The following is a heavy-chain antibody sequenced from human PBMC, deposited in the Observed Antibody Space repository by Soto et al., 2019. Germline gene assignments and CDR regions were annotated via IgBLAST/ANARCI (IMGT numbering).Heavy chain of an antibody. Sequence: QVQLVQSGAEVKKPGSSVKVSCKASGGTFSSYTISWVRQAPGQGLEWMGRIIPILGIANYAQKFQGRVTITADKSTSTAYMELSSLRSEDTAVYYCARGRAGLAAAGSYHDYWGQGTLVTVSS. J-gene: IGHJ4*02. CDR3: ARGRAGLAAAGSYHDY. CDR2: IIPILGIA. D-gene: IGHD6-13*01. CDR1: GGTFSSYT. V-gene: IGHV1-69*02.